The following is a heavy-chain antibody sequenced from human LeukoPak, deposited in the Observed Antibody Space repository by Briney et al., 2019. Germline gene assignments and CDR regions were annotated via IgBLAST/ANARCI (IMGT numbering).Heavy chain of an antibody. D-gene: IGHD3-10*01. Sequence: SETLSLTCTVSGGSISSYYWSWIRQPPGKGLEWIGYIYYNGSTNYNPSLKSRVTISVDTSKNQFSLKLSSVTAADTAVYYCARVFYGPGSYYYFDYWGQGTLVTVSS. CDR1: GGSISSYY. J-gene: IGHJ4*02. CDR2: IYYNGST. V-gene: IGHV4-59*01. CDR3: ARVFYGPGSYYYFDY.